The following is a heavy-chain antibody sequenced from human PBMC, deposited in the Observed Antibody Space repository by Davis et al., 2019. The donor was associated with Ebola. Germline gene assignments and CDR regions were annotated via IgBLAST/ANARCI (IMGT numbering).Heavy chain of an antibody. CDR1: GFTFTSYS. V-gene: IGHV3-48*02. J-gene: IGHJ4*02. Sequence: PGGSLRLSCVTSGFTFTSYSFNWIRQPPGKGLEWIAHNNTRGDARVYADSVRGRFTISRDDAANSLSLQMDSLKHEDTAVYYCVRDYLFAFDSWGQGTPVTVSS. CDR3: VRDYLFAFDS. D-gene: IGHD3-10*02. CDR2: NNTRGDAR.